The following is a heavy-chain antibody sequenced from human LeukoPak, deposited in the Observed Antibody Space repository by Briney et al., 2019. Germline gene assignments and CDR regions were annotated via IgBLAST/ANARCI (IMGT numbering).Heavy chain of an antibody. V-gene: IGHV3-30-3*01. Sequence: GGSLRLSCAASGFTFSSYAMHWVRQAPGKGLEWVAVISYDGSNKYYADSVKGRFTISRDNSKNTLYLQMNSLRAEDTAVYYCARDQTGTAMTVPRFGYWGQGTLVTVSS. CDR3: ARDQTGTAMTVPRFGY. D-gene: IGHD5-18*01. CDR1: GFTFSSYA. J-gene: IGHJ4*02. CDR2: ISYDGSNK.